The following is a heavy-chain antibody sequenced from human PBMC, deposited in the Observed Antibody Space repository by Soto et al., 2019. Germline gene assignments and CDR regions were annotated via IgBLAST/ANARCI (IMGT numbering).Heavy chain of an antibody. CDR3: VRSRSGAVADSFDY. J-gene: IGHJ4*02. V-gene: IGHV3-30*04. Sequence: PGGSLRLSCAASGFTFSRHAIHWVRQAPGKGLEWVAAISKDGSNTYYVDSVKGRFTISRDNSKNTLYLQMNSLRDEDTAVYYCVRSRSGAVADSFDYWGQGTLVTVSS. D-gene: IGHD3-10*01. CDR2: ISKDGSNT. CDR1: GFTFSRHA.